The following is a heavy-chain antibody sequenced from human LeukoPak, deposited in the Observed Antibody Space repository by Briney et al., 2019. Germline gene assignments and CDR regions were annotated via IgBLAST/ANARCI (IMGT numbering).Heavy chain of an antibody. CDR3: ARSRAFDY. V-gene: IGHV3-30*02. CDR2: IKPDGSNK. D-gene: IGHD2/OR15-2a*01. J-gene: IGHJ4*02. Sequence: GGSLRLSCAASGFTFSSYGMHWVRQAPGKGLEWVALIKPDGSNKYYADSVKGRFTISRDNAKNTLHLQMNSLRAEDTAVYYCARSRAFDYWGQGTLVTVSS. CDR1: GFTFSSYG.